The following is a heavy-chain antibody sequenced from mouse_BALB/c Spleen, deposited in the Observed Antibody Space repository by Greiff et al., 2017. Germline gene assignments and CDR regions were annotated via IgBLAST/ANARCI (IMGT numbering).Heavy chain of an antibody. Sequence: EVKLMESGGGLVQPGGSRKLSCAASGFTFSSFGMHWVRQAPEKGLEWVAYISSGSSTIYYADTVKGRFTISRDNPKNTLFLQMTSLRSEDTAMYYCARSFYYYGSSSNAMDYWGQGTSVTVSS. D-gene: IGHD1-1*01. CDR1: GFTFSSFG. CDR3: ARSFYYYGSSSNAMDY. CDR2: ISSGSSTI. J-gene: IGHJ4*01. V-gene: IGHV5-17*02.